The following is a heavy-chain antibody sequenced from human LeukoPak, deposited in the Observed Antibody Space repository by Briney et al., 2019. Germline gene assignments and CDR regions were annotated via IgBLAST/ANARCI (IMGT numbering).Heavy chain of an antibody. Sequence: PGGSLRLSCAASGFTFSSYSMNWVRQAPGKGLEWVSVIYSGGSTYYADSVKGRFTISRDNSKNTLYLQMNSLRAEDTAVYYCARGYYYDSYAFDIWGQGTMVTVSS. CDR1: GFTFSSYS. D-gene: IGHD3-22*01. CDR2: IYSGGST. J-gene: IGHJ3*02. CDR3: ARGYYYDSYAFDI. V-gene: IGHV3-53*01.